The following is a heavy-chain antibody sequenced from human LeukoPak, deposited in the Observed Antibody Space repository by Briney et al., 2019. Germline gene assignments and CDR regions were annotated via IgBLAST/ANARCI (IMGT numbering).Heavy chain of an antibody. Sequence: ASVTVSSKTSGYMVSDYYMHWVRQAPGQGLEWMGWLRGDTGDTDSPQKFKGRVTMTRDTATNTAYMQLSRLTYDDTAMYFCATARDNACDCWGQGTQVTVSS. CDR2: LRGDTGDT. J-gene: IGHJ4*02. V-gene: IGHV1-2*02. D-gene: IGHD2-2*01. CDR1: GYMVSDYY. CDR3: ATARDNACDC.